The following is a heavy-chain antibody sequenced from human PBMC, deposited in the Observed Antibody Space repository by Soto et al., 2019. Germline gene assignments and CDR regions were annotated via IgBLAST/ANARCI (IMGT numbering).Heavy chain of an antibody. CDR1: GGSINNHY. J-gene: IGHJ4*02. Sequence: PSETLSLTCTVSGGSINNHYWSWIRQPPGKGLEWIGYIYYSGSTNYNPSLKSRVTISVDTSKNQFSLKLSSVTAADTAVYYCARGFRGGSGRPAYDYWGQGTLVTVSS. CDR3: ARGFRGGSGRPAYDY. CDR2: IYYSGST. D-gene: IGHD3-10*01. V-gene: IGHV4-59*11.